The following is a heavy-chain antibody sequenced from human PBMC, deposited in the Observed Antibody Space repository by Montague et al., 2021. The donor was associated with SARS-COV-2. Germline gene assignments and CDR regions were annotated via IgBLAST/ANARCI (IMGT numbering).Heavy chain of an antibody. CDR1: GFTFDDYA. D-gene: IGHD3-16*01. CDR3: AKEGMGGGYFDY. V-gene: IGHV3-9*01. CDR2: ISWNSGSI. J-gene: IGHJ4*02. Sequence: SLRLSCAASGFTFDDYAMHWVRQAPGKGLEWVSGISWNSGSIGYXDSXQGRFTISRDNAKNSLYLQMNSLRAEDTALYYCAKEGMGGGYFDYWGQGTPVTVSS.